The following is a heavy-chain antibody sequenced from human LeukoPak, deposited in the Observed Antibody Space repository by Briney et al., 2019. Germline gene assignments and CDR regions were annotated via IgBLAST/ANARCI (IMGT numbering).Heavy chain of an antibody. D-gene: IGHD3-10*01. CDR1: GFTFSNVW. V-gene: IGHV3-15*01. Sequence: GGSLRLSCVASGFTFSNVWMSWVRQAPGKGLEWFGRVKSQTDGGTTDYAAPVKGRFTISGDDSKTTLYLQMNSLKTEDTAVYYCTTDFSGTYYTPLDFWGQGTLVTVSS. J-gene: IGHJ4*02. CDR2: VKSQTDGGTT. CDR3: TTDFSGTYYTPLDF.